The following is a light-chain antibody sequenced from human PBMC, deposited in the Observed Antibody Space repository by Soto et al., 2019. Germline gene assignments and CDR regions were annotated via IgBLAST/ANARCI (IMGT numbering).Light chain of an antibody. J-gene: IGKJ1*01. CDR3: QQYGSSPRT. CDR2: GAS. V-gene: IGKV3-20*01. CDR1: QSVSTH. Sequence: EIVLTQSPGTLSPSPGERATLSCRASQSVSTHLAWYQQKPGQAPRLLIYGASSRATGIPDRFSGSGSGTDFTLTISRLEPEDFAVYYCQQYGSSPRTFGQGPKVDI.